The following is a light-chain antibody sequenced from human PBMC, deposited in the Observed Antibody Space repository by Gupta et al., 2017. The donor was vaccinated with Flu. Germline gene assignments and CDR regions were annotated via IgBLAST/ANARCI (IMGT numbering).Light chain of an antibody. V-gene: IGKV3-15*01. CDR3: QQDNTWFT. J-gene: IGKJ4*01. CDR2: GAS. CDR1: QTISSN. Sequence: EIVMTQSPATLSVSPGERVTLSCRASQTISSNLAWYQQKPGQAPRFLIYGASTRATGVPARFSGSGSGTEFTLTSSRRQYEDFAVYYWQQDNTWFTFGGGTKVEIK.